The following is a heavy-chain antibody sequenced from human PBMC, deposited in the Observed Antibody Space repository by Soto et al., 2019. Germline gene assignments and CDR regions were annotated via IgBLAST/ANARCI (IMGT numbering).Heavy chain of an antibody. Sequence: GGSLRLSCAASGFTVSSNYMSWVRQAPGKGLEWVSVIYSGGSTYYADSVKGRFTISRHNSKNTLYLQMNSLRAEDTAVYYCARVLTIFGVVDAFDIWGQGTMVTVSS. D-gene: IGHD3-3*01. CDR1: GFTVSSNY. J-gene: IGHJ3*02. CDR2: IYSGGST. CDR3: ARVLTIFGVVDAFDI. V-gene: IGHV3-53*04.